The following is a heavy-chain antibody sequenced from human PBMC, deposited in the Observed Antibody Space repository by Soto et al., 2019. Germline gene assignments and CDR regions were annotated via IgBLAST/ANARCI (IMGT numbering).Heavy chain of an antibody. J-gene: IGHJ4*02. CDR2: IYYSGST. CDR1: GGSISSYY. D-gene: IGHD3-22*01. CDR3: ARAYYDSSGYYSIDY. Sequence: SETLSLTCTVSGGSISSYYWSWIRQPPGKGLEWIGYIYYSGSTNYNPSLKSRVTISVDTSKNQFSLKLSSVTAADTPVYYCARAYYDSSGYYSIDYWGQGTLVTVSS. V-gene: IGHV4-59*01.